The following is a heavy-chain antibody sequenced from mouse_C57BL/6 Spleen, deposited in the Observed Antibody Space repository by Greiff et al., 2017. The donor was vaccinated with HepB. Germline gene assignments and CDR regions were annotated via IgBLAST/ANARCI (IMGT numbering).Heavy chain of an antibody. CDR2: ISNGGGST. CDR3: ARIRDYYGSSFYCDY. Sequence: EVHLVESGGGLVQPGGSLKLSCAASGFTFSDYYMYWVRQTPEKRLEWVAYISNGGGSTYYPDTVKGRFTISRDNAKNTLYLQMSRLKSEDTAMYYCARIRDYYGSSFYCDYWGQGTTLTVSS. J-gene: IGHJ2*01. V-gene: IGHV5-12*01. D-gene: IGHD1-1*01. CDR1: GFTFSDYY.